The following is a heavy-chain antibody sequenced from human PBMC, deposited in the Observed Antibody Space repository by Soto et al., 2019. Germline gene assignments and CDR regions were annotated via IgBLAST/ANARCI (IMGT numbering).Heavy chain of an antibody. CDR2: ISYDGSNK. CDR1: GFTFSSYG. V-gene: IGHV3-30*18. Sequence: PGGSLRLSCAASGFTFSSYGMHWVRQAPGKGLEWVAVISYDGSNKYYADSVKGRFTISRDNSKNTLYLQMNSLRAEDTAVYYCAKDPDYGGNGYSYYGMDVWGQGTTVTVAS. J-gene: IGHJ6*02. D-gene: IGHD4-17*01. CDR3: AKDPDYGGNGYSYYGMDV.